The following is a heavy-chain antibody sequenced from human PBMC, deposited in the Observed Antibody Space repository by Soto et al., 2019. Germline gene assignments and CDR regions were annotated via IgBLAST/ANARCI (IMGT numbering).Heavy chain of an antibody. V-gene: IGHV1-2*04. J-gene: IGHJ6*02. D-gene: IGHD6-13*01. Sequence: ASVKVSCKASGYTFTGYYMHWVRQAPGQGLEWMGWINPNSGGTNYAQKFQGWVTTTRDTSISTAYMELSRLRSDDTAVYYCARDIAAAGSTHYYYGMDVWGQGTTVTVSS. CDR2: INPNSGGT. CDR1: GYTFTGYY. CDR3: ARDIAAAGSTHYYYGMDV.